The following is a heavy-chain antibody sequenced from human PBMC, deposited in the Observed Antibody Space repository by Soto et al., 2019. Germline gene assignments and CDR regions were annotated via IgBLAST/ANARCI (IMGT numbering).Heavy chain of an antibody. CDR2: ISVTSSDI. CDR3: VRDARLASS. J-gene: IGHJ5*02. Sequence: GGSLRLSCAASGFTFSDHYMNWLRQPPGRGLGWISYISVTSSDIKYADSVKGRFTISRDNAKNSLYLQMNSLRTEDTAVYYCVRDARLASSWGLGTLVTVSS. V-gene: IGHV3-11*06. CDR1: GFTFSDHY. D-gene: IGHD3-9*01.